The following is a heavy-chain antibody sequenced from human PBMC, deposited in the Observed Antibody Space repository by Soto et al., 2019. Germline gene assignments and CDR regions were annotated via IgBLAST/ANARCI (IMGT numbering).Heavy chain of an antibody. CDR2: IHAGDGNT. CDR1: GYTFTNYA. Sequence: ASVKVSCKASGYTFTNYAMHWVRQAPGQRPEWMGWIHAGDGNTKFSQNFQGRVTFTRDTSANTAYMELSSLRSEDTAVYYCAFGTDYFHYWGQGTLVTVSS. V-gene: IGHV1-3*01. D-gene: IGHD3-16*01. J-gene: IGHJ1*01. CDR3: AFGTDYFHY.